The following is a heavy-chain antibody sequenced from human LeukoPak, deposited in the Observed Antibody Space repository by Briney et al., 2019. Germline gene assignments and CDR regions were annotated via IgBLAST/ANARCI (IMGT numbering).Heavy chain of an antibody. J-gene: IGHJ1*01. CDR2: IRTKAYGGTT. Sequence: AGGSLRLSCTASGFTFGDYAMSWVRQAPGKGVEWVGFIRTKAYGGTTKYAASVKGRFTISRDDSESIAYLQMNSLKTEDTAVYYCTCYDYSAEYFQHWGRGTLVTVSS. CDR1: GFTFGDYA. CDR3: TCYDYSAEYFQH. V-gene: IGHV3-49*04. D-gene: IGHD2-2*01.